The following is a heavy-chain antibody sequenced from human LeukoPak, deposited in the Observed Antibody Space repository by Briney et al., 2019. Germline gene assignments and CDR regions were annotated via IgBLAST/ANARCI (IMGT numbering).Heavy chain of an antibody. V-gene: IGHV4-34*12. J-gene: IGHJ4*02. D-gene: IGHD2/OR15-2a*01. CDR1: GGSFSGYY. CDR2: IIHRGST. CDR3: MSNYLQGGYYFNS. Sequence: KPSETLSLTCAVYGGSFSGYYWSWIRQPPGKGLEWIGEIIHRGSTNYNPSLKSRLTISVDTSKNQFSLKLSSVTAADTAVYYCMSNYLQGGYYFNSWGQGTLVTVSS.